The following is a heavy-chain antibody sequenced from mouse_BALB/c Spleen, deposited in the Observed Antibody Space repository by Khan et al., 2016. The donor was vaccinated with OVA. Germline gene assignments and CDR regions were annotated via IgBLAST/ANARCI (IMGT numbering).Heavy chain of an antibody. CDR3: ARSTYRYALVY. J-gene: IGHJ3*01. V-gene: IGHV3-8*02. CDR1: GDSITSGY. Sequence: EVQLQESGPSLVKPSQTLSLTCSVTGDSITSGYWNWIRKFPGNKLEYMGYIIYTGYTYYNPSLQSRISITRHTSKNQYYLQLNSVSDEDTATYYCARSTYRYALVYWGQGTLVTVSA. D-gene: IGHD2-14*01. CDR2: IIYTGYT.